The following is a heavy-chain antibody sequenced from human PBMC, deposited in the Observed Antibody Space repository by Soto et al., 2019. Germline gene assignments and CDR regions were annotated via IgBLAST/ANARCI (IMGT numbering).Heavy chain of an antibody. CDR1: GFTFSSYW. J-gene: IGHJ4*02. Sequence: EVQLVEPGGGLVQPGGSLRLSCAASGFTFSSYWMHWVRQAPGKGLVWVSRINSDGSSTSYADSVKGRFTISRDNAKNTLYLQMNSLRAEDTAVYYCARSLFIIAAAANPDFWGQGTLVTVSS. CDR2: INSDGSST. CDR3: ARSLFIIAAAANPDF. V-gene: IGHV3-74*01. D-gene: IGHD6-13*01.